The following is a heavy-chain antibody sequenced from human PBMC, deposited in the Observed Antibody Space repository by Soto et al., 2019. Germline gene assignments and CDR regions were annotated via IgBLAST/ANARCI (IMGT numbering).Heavy chain of an antibody. J-gene: IGHJ6*02. CDR3: VRETYYYGMDV. CDR1: GFDASVNY. V-gene: IGHV3-66*01. CDR2: INNAYST. Sequence: EVQLEESGGTLVQPGGSLRLSCAASGFDASVNYMTWVRQAPGKGLEWVSAINNAYSTFYADSVKDRFTISRDNSKNTVYLQMNSLRVEDTAMYYCVRETYYYGMDVWGQGTAVTVSS.